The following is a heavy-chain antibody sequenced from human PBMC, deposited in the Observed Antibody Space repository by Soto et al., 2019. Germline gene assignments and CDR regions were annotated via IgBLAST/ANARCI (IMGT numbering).Heavy chain of an antibody. V-gene: IGHV4-59*08. CDR3: ARGTYYDFWSGYYIDY. D-gene: IGHD3-3*01. CDR1: GGSISSYY. J-gene: IGHJ4*02. CDR2: IYYSGST. Sequence: SETLSLTCTVSGGSISSYYWSWIRQPPGKGLEWIGYIYYSGSTNYNPSLKSRVTISVDTSKNQFSLKLSSVTAADTAVYYCARGTYYDFWSGYYIDYWGQGTLVTVSS.